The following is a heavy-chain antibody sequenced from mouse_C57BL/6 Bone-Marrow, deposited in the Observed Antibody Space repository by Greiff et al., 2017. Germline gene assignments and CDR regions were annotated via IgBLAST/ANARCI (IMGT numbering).Heavy chain of an antibody. J-gene: IGHJ2*01. CDR3: ATGTFFDY. CDR1: GSTFPRYW. CDR2: IHPNSGST. V-gene: IGHV1-64*01. D-gene: IGHD4-1*01. Sequence: QVPLPQPGAELGKPGASVELSCKAFGSTFPRYWVHWVRQRPGQGLEWIGMIHPNSGSTNYNEKFKSKATLTVDKSSSTAYMQLSSLTSEDSAVYYCATGTFFDYWGQGTTLTVSS.